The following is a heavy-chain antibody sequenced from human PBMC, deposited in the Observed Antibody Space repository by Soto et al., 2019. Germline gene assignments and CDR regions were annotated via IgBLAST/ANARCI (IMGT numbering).Heavy chain of an antibody. J-gene: IGHJ5*02. D-gene: IGHD6-13*01. CDR1: GYTFTIYG. V-gene: IGHV1-3*01. Sequence: ASVKVSGKASGYTFTIYGIHCVLQSPLQRLEWMGWINAANGDTKYSPKFQGRVAITRDTSASTAYMELSSLRSEDTAVYYCVRRHVSATGIDWFDPWGQGTLVTVSS. CDR2: INAANGDT. CDR3: VRRHVSATGIDWFDP.